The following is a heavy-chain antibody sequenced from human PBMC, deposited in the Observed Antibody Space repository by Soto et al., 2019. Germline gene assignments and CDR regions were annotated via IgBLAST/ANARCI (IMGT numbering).Heavy chain of an antibody. V-gene: IGHV4-34*01. J-gene: IGHJ4*02. CDR2: INHSGST. CDR1: GGSFSGCY. Sequence: ASETLSLTCAVYGGSFSGCYWSWIRQPPGKGLEWIGEINHSGSTNYNPSLKSRVTISVDTSKNQFSLKLSSVTAADTAVYYCARGGIAARPFDYWGQGTLVTVSS. D-gene: IGHD6-6*01. CDR3: ARGGIAARPFDY.